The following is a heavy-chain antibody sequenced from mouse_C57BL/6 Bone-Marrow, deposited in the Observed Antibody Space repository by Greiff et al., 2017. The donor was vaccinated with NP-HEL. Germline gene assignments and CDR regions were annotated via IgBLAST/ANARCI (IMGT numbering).Heavy chain of an antibody. CDR2: INPSTGGT. V-gene: IGHV1-42*01. CDR1: GYSFTGYY. J-gene: IGHJ2*01. D-gene: IGHD1-1*01. Sequence: VQLKQSGPELVKPGASVKISCKASGYSFTGYYMNWVKQSPEKSLEWIGEINPSTGGTTYTQKFKAKATLTVDKSSSTAYMQLKSLTSEDSAVYYCARRDEGSSYVDYWGQGTTLTVSS. CDR3: ARRDEGSSYVDY.